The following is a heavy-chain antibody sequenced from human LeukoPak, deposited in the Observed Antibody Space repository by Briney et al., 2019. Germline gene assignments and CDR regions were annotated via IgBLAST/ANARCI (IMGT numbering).Heavy chain of an antibody. Sequence: SVNVSCKASGGTFSSYAISWVRQAPGQGLEWMGGIIPIFGTANYAQKFQGRVTITADESTSTAYMELSSLRSEDTAVFYCAGSLKFITMIPHYWGQGTLVTVSS. CDR2: IIPIFGTA. D-gene: IGHD3-22*01. J-gene: IGHJ4*02. V-gene: IGHV1-69*13. CDR3: AGSLKFITMIPHY. CDR1: GGTFSSYA.